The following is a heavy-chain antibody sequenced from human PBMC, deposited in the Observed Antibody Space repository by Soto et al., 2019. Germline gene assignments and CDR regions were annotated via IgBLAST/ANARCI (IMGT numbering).Heavy chain of an antibody. CDR3: ARLSGNSGYYYSMDV. CDR2: IIPIFGTA. D-gene: IGHD3-22*01. J-gene: IGHJ6*02. CDR1: GGTFNSYA. V-gene: IGHV1-69*01. Sequence: VQLVQSGAEVKKPGSSVKVSCKASGGTFNSYAISWVRQAPGQGLEWMGGIIPIFGTAKYAQKFQGRVTISADESATYMDLSSLRSEDTAVYYCARLSGNSGYYYSMDVWGQGTTVTVSS.